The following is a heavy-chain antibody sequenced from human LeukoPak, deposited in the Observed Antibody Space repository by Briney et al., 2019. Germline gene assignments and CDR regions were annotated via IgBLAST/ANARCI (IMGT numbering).Heavy chain of an antibody. V-gene: IGHV3-7*03. Sequence: GGSLRLSCAASGFTFRGFLMSWVRQTPGKGLEWVANIKQDGSEKYYADSVKGRFTISRDNSKNTLYLQMNSLRAEDTAVYYCAVGYCSGGSCGGLTYYYGMDVWGQGTTVTVSS. CDR3: AVGYCSGGSCGGLTYYYGMDV. CDR2: IKQDGSEK. J-gene: IGHJ6*02. D-gene: IGHD2-15*01. CDR1: GFTFRGFL.